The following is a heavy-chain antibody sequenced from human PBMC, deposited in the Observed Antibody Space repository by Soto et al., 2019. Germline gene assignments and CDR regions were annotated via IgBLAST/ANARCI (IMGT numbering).Heavy chain of an antibody. CDR2: IYWDDDK. CDR3: AHIPNYYQYDWFDP. CDR1: GFSLTTRGVG. V-gene: IGHV2-5*02. J-gene: IGHJ5*02. D-gene: IGHD3-16*01. Sequence: QITLKESGPTLVKPTQTLTLTCTFSGFSLTTRGVGVGWIRQPPGKALECLALIYWDDDKRYSPSLQSRLSIPKENSKNQGVLTMTNVDPVDTATYYCAHIPNYYQYDWFDPWGQGTLVSVSS.